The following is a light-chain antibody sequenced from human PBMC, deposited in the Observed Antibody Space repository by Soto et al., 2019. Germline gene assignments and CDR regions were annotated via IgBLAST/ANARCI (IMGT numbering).Light chain of an antibody. CDR2: WAS. CDR1: QSVLYSSNNKNY. Sequence: DIVMTQSPDSLAVSLGERATINCKSSQSVLYSSNNKNYLAWYQQRPGQPPKLLIYWASTRESGVPDRFSGSGSETDFTLTISSLQAEDVAVYYCQQYYNTPTFGQGTKLEIK. J-gene: IGKJ2*01. CDR3: QQYYNTPT. V-gene: IGKV4-1*01.